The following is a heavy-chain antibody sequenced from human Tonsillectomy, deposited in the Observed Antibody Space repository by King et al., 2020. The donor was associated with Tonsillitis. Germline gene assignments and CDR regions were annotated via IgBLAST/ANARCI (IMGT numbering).Heavy chain of an antibody. CDR2: IYSDGST. Sequence: QLVESGGGLVQPGGSLRLSCAASGLIVSDNYMSWVRQAPGKGLEWVSIIYSDGSTFYTDTVKDRLTRSADSSNNTLYLHINSLKDGDTAVYYCASDSSPWDPFENWGQGTLVTVSS. D-gene: IGHD2-2*01. CDR3: ASDSSPWDPFEN. CDR1: GLIVSDNY. V-gene: IGHV3-66*01. J-gene: IGHJ4*02.